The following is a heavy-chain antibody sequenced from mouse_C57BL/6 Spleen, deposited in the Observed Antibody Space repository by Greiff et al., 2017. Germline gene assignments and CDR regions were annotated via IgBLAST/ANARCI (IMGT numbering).Heavy chain of an antibody. J-gene: IGHJ2*01. CDR2: ISDGGSYT. CDR1: GFTFSSYA. V-gene: IGHV5-4*01. D-gene: IGHD2-5*01. Sequence: EVQGVESGGGLVKPGGSLKLSCAASGFTFSSYAMSWVRQTPEKRLEWVATISDGGSYTYYPDNVKGRFTISRDNAKNNLYLQMSHRKSEDTAMYYCARDRSNYALDYWGQGTTLTVSS. CDR3: ARDRSNYALDY.